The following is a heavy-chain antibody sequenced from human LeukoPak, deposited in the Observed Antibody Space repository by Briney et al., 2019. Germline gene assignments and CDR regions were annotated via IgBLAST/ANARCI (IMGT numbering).Heavy chain of an antibody. D-gene: IGHD3-3*02. CDR2: ISHSGST. Sequence: PSETLSLTCTVSGYSISSGCYWGCIRQPPGEGLKWIGSISHSGSTYYNPSLKSRVTISVDTSKNQFSLKLTSLPAADTAVYYCARLRRSRLAEFDYWGEGTLVTVSS. CDR3: ARLRRSRLAEFDY. V-gene: IGHV4-38-2*02. J-gene: IGHJ4*02. CDR1: GYSISSGCY.